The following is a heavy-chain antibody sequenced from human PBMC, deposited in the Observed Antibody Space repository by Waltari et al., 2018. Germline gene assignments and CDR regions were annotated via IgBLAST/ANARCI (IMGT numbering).Heavy chain of an antibody. CDR3: ARESNYYYYMDV. Sequence: QVQLQESAPGRVTPSETLSLTYTASGGSISSYSWSWTRQPPGKGLEWIGYIYYSGSTNYNPSLKSRVTISVDTSKNQFSLKLSSVTAADTAVYYCARESNYYYYMDVWGKGTTVTVSS. J-gene: IGHJ6*03. CDR2: IYYSGST. CDR1: GGSISSYS. V-gene: IGHV4-59*01.